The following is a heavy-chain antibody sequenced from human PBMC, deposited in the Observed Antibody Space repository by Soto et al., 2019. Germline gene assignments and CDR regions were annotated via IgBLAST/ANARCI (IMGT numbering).Heavy chain of an antibody. Sequence: QLQLQESGPGLVKPSETLSLTCTVAGGSISSSSYYWGWIRQPPGKGLEWIGSIYSTGTTYYNPSLKSRVTISVDTSKNQFSLKLSSVTAAETAVYYCVGFWSARTVITDYWGQGTLVTVSS. V-gene: IGHV4-39*01. D-gene: IGHD3-3*01. CDR2: IYSTGTT. J-gene: IGHJ4*02. CDR3: VGFWSARTVITDY. CDR1: GGSISSSSYY.